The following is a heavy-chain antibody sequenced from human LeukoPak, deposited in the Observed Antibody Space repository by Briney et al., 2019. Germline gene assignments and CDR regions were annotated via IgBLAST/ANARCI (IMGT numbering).Heavy chain of an antibody. V-gene: IGHV3-30*01. D-gene: IGHD1-1*01. Sequence: PGRSLRLSCAASGFTFSSYAMHWVRQAPGKGLEWVAVISYDGSNKYYADSVKGRFTISRDNSKNTPYLQMNSLRAEDTAVYYCASGRSETGTNSLLDYWGQGTLVTVSS. J-gene: IGHJ4*02. CDR2: ISYDGSNK. CDR1: GFTFSSYA. CDR3: ASGRSETGTNSLLDY.